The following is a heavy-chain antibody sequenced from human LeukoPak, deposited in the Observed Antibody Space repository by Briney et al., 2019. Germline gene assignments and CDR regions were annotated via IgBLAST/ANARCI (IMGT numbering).Heavy chain of an antibody. D-gene: IGHD6-19*01. CDR2: IYHSGST. J-gene: IGHJ4*02. CDR3: ARGRPNTQWLVPLFDY. V-gene: IGHV4-30-2*01. Sequence: PSQTLSLTCAVSGGSISSGGYYWSWIRQPPGKGLEWIGYIYHSGSTYYNPSLKSRVTISVDRSKNQFSLKLSSVTAADTAVYYCARGRPNTQWLVPLFDYWGQGTLVTVSS. CDR1: GGSISSGGYY.